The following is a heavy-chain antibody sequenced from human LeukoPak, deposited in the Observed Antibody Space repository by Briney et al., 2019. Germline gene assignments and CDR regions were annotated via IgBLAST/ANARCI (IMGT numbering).Heavy chain of an antibody. J-gene: IGHJ4*02. V-gene: IGHV4-61*02. Sequence: SETLSLTCTVSGGSISSGTYYWSWIRQPAGKGLEWIGRIYTSGSTNYNPSLKSRVTISVDTSKNQFSLKLSSVTAADTAVYYCAREDFWSGYYSGSSFPLWGQGTLVTVSS. CDR2: IYTSGST. CDR3: AREDFWSGYYSGSSFPL. CDR1: GGSISSGTYY. D-gene: IGHD3-3*01.